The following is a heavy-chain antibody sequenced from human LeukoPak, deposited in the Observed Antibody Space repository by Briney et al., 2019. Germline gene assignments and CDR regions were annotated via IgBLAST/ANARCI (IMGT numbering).Heavy chain of an antibody. CDR1: GFRFRYYA. J-gene: IGHJ4*02. CDR3: ARDVRGGSDSPDF. V-gene: IGHV3-23*01. Sequence: PGGSLRLSCVASGFRFRYYAMSWVRQAPGKGLEYVSGISGNGDRAFYADSVKGRFTISRDNSKNTLFLQMGSLRAEDTAVYFCARDVRGGSDSPDFWGQGILVTVSS. D-gene: IGHD1-26*01. CDR2: ISGNGDRA.